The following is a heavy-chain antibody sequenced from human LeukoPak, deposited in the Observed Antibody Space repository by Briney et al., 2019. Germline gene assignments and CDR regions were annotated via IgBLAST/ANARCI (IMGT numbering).Heavy chain of an antibody. V-gene: IGHV4-4*07. J-gene: IGHJ3*02. CDR1: GAYINNYY. CDR2: LHATESA. Sequence: SETLSLTCTVSGAYINNYYWTWIRQPAAQGLEWIGRLHATESAIYNPSLKGRVTMSLDTSKNQFSLHLKFVTAADTALYYCARDGAFDIWGQGTMVTVSS. CDR3: ARDGAFDI.